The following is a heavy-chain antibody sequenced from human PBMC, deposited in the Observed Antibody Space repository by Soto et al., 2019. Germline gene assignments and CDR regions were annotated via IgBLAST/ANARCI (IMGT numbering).Heavy chain of an antibody. V-gene: IGHV3-30*03. Sequence: GGSLRLSCAASGFTFSSYGMHWVRQAPGKGLEWVAVISYDGSNKYYADSVKGRFTISRDNAKNTLHLQMNSLRAEDTAVYYCARVPYCSSSSCYSYFDSWGQGTLVTVSS. CDR1: GFTFSSYG. CDR3: ARVPYCSSSSCYSYFDS. J-gene: IGHJ4*02. CDR2: ISYDGSNK. D-gene: IGHD2-2*01.